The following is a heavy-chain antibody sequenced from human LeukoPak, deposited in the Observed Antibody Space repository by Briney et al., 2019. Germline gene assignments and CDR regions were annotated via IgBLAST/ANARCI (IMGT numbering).Heavy chain of an antibody. CDR1: GGSISSGSYY. Sequence: KTSQTLSLTCTVSGGSISSGSYYWSWIRQPAGKGLEWIGRIYTSGSTNYNPSLKSRVTISVDTSKSQFSLKLSSVTAADTAVYYCARAFVTTSHGRNVFDDYWGQGTLVTVSS. V-gene: IGHV4-61*02. CDR3: ARAFVTTSHGRNVFDDY. CDR2: IYTSGST. J-gene: IGHJ4*02. D-gene: IGHD4-17*01.